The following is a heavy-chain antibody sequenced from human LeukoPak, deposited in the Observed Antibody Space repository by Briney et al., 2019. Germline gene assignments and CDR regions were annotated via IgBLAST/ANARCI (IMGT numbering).Heavy chain of an antibody. CDR3: AGGGVKANTDY. Sequence: PSETLSLTCTVSGGSVSSYYWSWIRQPPGKGLEWIGYIYYNGGTNYNPSLKSRITISLDTSKNQFSLRLSSVTAADTAFYYCAGGGVKANTDYWGQGTLVTASS. V-gene: IGHV4-59*08. J-gene: IGHJ4*02. CDR2: IYYNGGT. CDR1: GGSVSSYY. D-gene: IGHD2-15*01.